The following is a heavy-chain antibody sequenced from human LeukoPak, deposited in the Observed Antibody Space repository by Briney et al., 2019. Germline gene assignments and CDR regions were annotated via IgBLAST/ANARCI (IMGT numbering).Heavy chain of an antibody. J-gene: IGHJ4*02. CDR2: FDPEDGET. CDR3: ATIAVAGPNEDY. Sequence: ASVKVSCKVSGYTLTELSMHWVRQAPGKGLEWMGGFDPEDGETIYAQKFQGRATMTEDTSTDTAYMELSSLRSEDTAVYYCATIAVAGPNEDYWGQGTLVTVSS. CDR1: GYTLTELS. D-gene: IGHD6-19*01. V-gene: IGHV1-24*01.